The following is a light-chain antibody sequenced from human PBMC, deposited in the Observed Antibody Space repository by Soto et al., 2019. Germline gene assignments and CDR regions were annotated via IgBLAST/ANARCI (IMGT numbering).Light chain of an antibody. J-gene: IGLJ2*01. CDR2: QDT. Sequence: SYELTQPPSLSVSPGLTASITCSGDKLGDKYTCWYRQKAGQSPVLVIYQDTKRPSGIPERFSGSNSGNTATLTISGTQAMDEADYYCQAWDSSTVVFGGGTKVTVL. V-gene: IGLV3-1*01. CDR1: KLGDKY. CDR3: QAWDSSTVV.